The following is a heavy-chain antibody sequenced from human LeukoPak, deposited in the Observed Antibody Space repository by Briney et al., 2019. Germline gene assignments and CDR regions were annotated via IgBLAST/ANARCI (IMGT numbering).Heavy chain of an antibody. V-gene: IGHV3-48*01. CDR1: GFTFSSYS. D-gene: IGHD3-10*02. Sequence: GGSLRLSCAASGFTFSSYSMNWVRQAPGKGLEWISYISSGSSAIYYADSVKGRFTISRDNAKNSLYLQTNSLRAEDTAVYYCAAQSCSGTNYPDYWGQGTLVTVSS. J-gene: IGHJ4*02. CDR3: AAQSCSGTNYPDY. CDR2: ISSGSSAI.